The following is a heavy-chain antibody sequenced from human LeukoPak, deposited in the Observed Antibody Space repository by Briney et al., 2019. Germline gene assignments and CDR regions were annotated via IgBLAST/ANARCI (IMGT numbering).Heavy chain of an antibody. D-gene: IGHD2-2*01. J-gene: IGHJ3*02. CDR1: GGSFSGYY. V-gene: IGHV4-34*01. CDR3: ARGLDCSSTSCYRDAAFDI. Sequence: SETLSLACAVYGGSFSGYYWSWIRQPPGKGLEWIGEINHSGSTNYNPSLKSRVTISVDTSKNQFSLELSSVTAADTAVYYCARGLDCSSTSCYRDAAFDIWGQGTMVTVSS. CDR2: INHSGST.